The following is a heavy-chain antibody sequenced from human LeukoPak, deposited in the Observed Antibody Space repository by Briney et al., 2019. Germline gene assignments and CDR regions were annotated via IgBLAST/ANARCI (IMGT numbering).Heavy chain of an antibody. CDR2: IAGSSSTI. J-gene: IGHJ4*02. Sequence: PGGSLRLSCAASGVTFSPYSMNWVRQAPGKGLEWVSYIAGSSSTIYYADSVKDRFAISRDNAKNSLYLQMNSLRAEETAVYYCARDRLFDYWGQGTLVTVSS. D-gene: IGHD2-21*01. CDR3: ARDRLFDY. V-gene: IGHV3-48*01. CDR1: GVTFSPYS.